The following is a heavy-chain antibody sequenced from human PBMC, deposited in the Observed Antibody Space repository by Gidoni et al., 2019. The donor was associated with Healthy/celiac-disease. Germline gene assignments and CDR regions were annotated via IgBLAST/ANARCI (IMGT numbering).Heavy chain of an antibody. CDR3: ARSTGSHYYYYYGMDV. D-gene: IGHD3-10*01. J-gene: IGHJ6*02. CDR1: GYTFTGYY. Sequence: QVQLVQSGAEVKKPGASVKVSCKASGYTFTGYYMHWVRQAPGQGLEWMGWINPNSGGTNYAQKFQGRVTMTRDTSISTAYMELSRLRSDDTAVYYCARSTGSHYYYYYGMDVWGQGTTVTVSS. V-gene: IGHV1-2*02. CDR2: INPNSGGT.